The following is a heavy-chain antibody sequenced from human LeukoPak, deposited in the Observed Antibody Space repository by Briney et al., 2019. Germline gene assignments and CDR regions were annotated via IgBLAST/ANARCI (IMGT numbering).Heavy chain of an antibody. CDR2: TYYRSKWYN. J-gene: IGHJ5*02. V-gene: IGHV6-1*01. Sequence: SQTLSLTCAISGDSVSSSSAAWNWIRQSPSRGLEWLGRTYYRSKWYNDYAVSVKSRITINPDTSKNQFSLQLNSVTPEDTAVYYCARDSVYCSGGSCYPRPNYNWFDPWGQGTLVTVSS. CDR3: ARDSVYCSGGSCYPRPNYNWFDP. CDR1: GDSVSSSSAA. D-gene: IGHD2-15*01.